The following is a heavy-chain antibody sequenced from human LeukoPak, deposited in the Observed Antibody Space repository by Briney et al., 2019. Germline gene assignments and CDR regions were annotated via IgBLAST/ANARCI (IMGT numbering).Heavy chain of an antibody. V-gene: IGHV3-7*03. Sequence: GALRLSCAASGFTFSAYWMSWVRQAPGKGLEWVANIKQDGSDKYYVDSVKGRFTISRDNAKNSLYLRMNSLRAEDTAVYYCARKTVVGSYFDYWGQGTPVTVSS. CDR1: GFTFSAYW. CDR2: IKQDGSDK. J-gene: IGHJ4*02. D-gene: IGHD4-23*01. CDR3: ARKTVVGSYFDY.